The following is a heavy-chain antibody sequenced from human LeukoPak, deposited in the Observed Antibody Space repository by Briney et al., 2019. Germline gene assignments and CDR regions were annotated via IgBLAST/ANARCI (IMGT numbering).Heavy chain of an antibody. CDR1: GGTFSSYA. V-gene: IGHV1-18*01. Sequence: GASVKVSCKASGGTFSSYAISWVRQAPGQGLEWMGWISAYNGNTNYAQKLQGRVTMTTDTSTSTAYMELRSLRSDDTAVYYCATGRTHDAFDIWGQGTMVTVSS. J-gene: IGHJ3*02. D-gene: IGHD1-26*01. CDR2: ISAYNGNT. CDR3: ATGRTHDAFDI.